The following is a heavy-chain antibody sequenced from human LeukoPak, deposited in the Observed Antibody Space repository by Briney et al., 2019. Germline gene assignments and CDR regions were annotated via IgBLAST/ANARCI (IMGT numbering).Heavy chain of an antibody. J-gene: IGHJ4*02. D-gene: IGHD3-3*01. CDR3: AKGVLVPPTYFDY. Sequence: GGSLRLSCAASGFTFSSYGMHWVSQAPGKGLEWVAYIRYDGNTKYYADSVKGRFTISRDNSKNTLFLQMNSLRAEDTAVYYCAKGVLVPPTYFDYWGQGTLVTVSS. V-gene: IGHV3-30*02. CDR1: GFTFSSYG. CDR2: IRYDGNTK.